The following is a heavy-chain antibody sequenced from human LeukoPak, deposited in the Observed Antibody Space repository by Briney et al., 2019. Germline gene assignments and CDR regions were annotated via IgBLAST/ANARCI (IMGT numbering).Heavy chain of an antibody. Sequence: PGGSLRLSCAASGFTFSSYWMSWVRQATGKGLEWVANIKQDGSEKYYVDSVKGRFTISRDNAKNSLYLQMNSLRAEDTAVYCCARLIVVVITTRPYGMDVWGQGTTVTVSS. CDR1: GFTFSSYW. J-gene: IGHJ6*02. V-gene: IGHV3-7*01. CDR3: ARLIVVVITTRPYGMDV. CDR2: IKQDGSEK. D-gene: IGHD3-22*01.